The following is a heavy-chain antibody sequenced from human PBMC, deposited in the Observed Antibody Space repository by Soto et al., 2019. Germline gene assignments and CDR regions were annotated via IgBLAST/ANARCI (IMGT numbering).Heavy chain of an antibody. CDR1: VDAFSSYA. CDR3: AREKIFTMVRGVISWFDT. CDR2: IIPIFGTA. D-gene: IGHD3-10*01. V-gene: IGHV1-69*13. J-gene: IGHJ5*02. Sequence: SVKVSCRPSVDAFSSYASSWVRQAPGQGLECMGGIIPIFGTANYAQKFQDRVTITSDESTSTAYMELSSLRYEDTAVYYCAREKIFTMVRGVISWFDTWGQGTLVTVSS.